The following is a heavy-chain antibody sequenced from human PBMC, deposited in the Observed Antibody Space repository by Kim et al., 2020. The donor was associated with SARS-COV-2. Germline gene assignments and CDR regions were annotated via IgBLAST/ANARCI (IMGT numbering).Heavy chain of an antibody. V-gene: IGHV3-30*07. J-gene: IGHJ6*02. CDR3: ARVYHSSQFKGMDV. D-gene: IGHD3-22*01. Sequence: DSVKGRFTISSDNSKNTLYLQMNSLRAEDTAVYYCARVYHSSQFKGMDVWGQGTTVTVSS.